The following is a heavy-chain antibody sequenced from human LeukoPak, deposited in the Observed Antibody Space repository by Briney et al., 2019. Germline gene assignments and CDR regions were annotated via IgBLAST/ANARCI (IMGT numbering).Heavy chain of an antibody. CDR1: GYTFTGYY. Sequence: ASVKVSCKASGYTFTGYYMHWVRQAPGQGLEWMGWINPNSGGTNYAQKFQGRVTMTRDTSISTAYMELSRLRSDDTAVYYCARDPSIFGVVTDPHWFDPWGQGTLVTVSS. CDR2: INPNSGGT. J-gene: IGHJ5*02. CDR3: ARDPSIFGVVTDPHWFDP. V-gene: IGHV1-2*02. D-gene: IGHD3-3*01.